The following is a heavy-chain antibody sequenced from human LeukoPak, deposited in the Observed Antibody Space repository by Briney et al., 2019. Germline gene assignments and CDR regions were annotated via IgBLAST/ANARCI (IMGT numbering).Heavy chain of an antibody. V-gene: IGHV3-7*03. Sequence: PGGSLRLSCAVSGFTFSSYWMSWVRQAPGKGLEWVANIKQDGSEKYYVDSVKGRFTISRDNAKNSLYLQMNSLRAEDTAVYYCARVRGPYSGGWYYFDYWGQGTLVTVSS. D-gene: IGHD6-19*01. CDR3: ARVRGPYSGGWYYFDY. CDR1: GFTFSSYW. J-gene: IGHJ4*02. CDR2: IKQDGSEK.